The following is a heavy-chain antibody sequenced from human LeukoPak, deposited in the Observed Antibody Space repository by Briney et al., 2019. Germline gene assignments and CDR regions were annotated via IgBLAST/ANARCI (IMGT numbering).Heavy chain of an antibody. Sequence: GGSLRLSCVASGFTFSSHAMHWVRQAPGKGLEWVAVIAYDASNEYYADSVKGRFTISRNNSKNTLYLQMNSLRTEDTAMYYCVGEVGPRQMNYWGQGTLVTVSS. J-gene: IGHJ4*02. V-gene: IGHV3-30-3*01. CDR1: GFTFSSHA. CDR3: VGEVGPRQMNY. CDR2: IAYDASNE. D-gene: IGHD1-26*01.